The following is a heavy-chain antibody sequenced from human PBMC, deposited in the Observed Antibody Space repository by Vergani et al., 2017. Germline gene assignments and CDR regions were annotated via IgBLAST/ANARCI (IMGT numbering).Heavy chain of an antibody. CDR3: ARGSRIAADYYYGMDV. D-gene: IGHD6-25*01. V-gene: IGHV1-69*04. CDR2: IIPILGIA. CDR1: GGTFSSYA. Sequence: QVQLVQSGAEVKKPGSSVKVSCKASGGTFSSYAISWVRQAPGQGLEWMGRIIPILGIANYAQKFQGRVTITADKSTSTAYMELRSLRSDDTAVYYCARGSRIAADYYYGMDVWGQGTTVTVSS. J-gene: IGHJ6*02.